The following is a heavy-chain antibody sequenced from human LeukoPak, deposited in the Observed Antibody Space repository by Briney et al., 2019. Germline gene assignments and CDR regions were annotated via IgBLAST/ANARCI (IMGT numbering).Heavy chain of an antibody. CDR2: IYYSGST. V-gene: IGHV4-31*03. Sequence: SETLSLTCTVSGGSISSGGYSWSWIRQHPGKGLEWIGYIYYSGSTYYNPPLKSRVIISVDTSKNQFSLKLSSVTAADTAVYYCARVRDLAHFDYWGQGTLVTVSS. CDR1: GGSISSGGYS. CDR3: ARVRDLAHFDY. J-gene: IGHJ4*02.